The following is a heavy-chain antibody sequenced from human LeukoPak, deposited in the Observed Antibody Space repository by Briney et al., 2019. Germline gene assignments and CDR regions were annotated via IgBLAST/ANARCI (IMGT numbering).Heavy chain of an antibody. Sequence: PGGSLRLSCAASGFTFSSYAMSWVRQAPGKGLEWVTATSGSAGSTYYADSVKGPFTISRDNSKNTLYLQMNSLRAEDTAVYYCAKDETRITIFGVVISHWFDPWGQGTLVTVSS. D-gene: IGHD3-3*01. CDR2: TSGSAGST. CDR1: GFTFSSYA. J-gene: IGHJ5*02. CDR3: AKDETRITIFGVVISHWFDP. V-gene: IGHV3-23*01.